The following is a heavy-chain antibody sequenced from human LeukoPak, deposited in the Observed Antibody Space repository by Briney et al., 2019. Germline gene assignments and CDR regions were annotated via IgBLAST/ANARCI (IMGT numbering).Heavy chain of an antibody. CDR3: ARGSRSSSWYPPFYYMDV. V-gene: IGHV4-34*01. CDR1: GGSFSGYY. CDR2: INHSGST. J-gene: IGHJ6*03. D-gene: IGHD6-13*01. Sequence: PSETLSLTCAVYGGSFSGYYWSWIRQPPGKGLEWIGEINHSGSTNYNPSLKSRVTISVDTSKNQFSLKLSSVTAADTAVYYCARGSRSSSWYPPFYYMDVWGKGTTVTLSS.